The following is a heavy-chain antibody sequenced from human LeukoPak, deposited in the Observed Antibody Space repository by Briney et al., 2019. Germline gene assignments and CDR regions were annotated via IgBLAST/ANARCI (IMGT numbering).Heavy chain of an antibody. CDR1: GGSTISKSYY. Sequence: SETLSLTCTFSGGSTISKSYYWAWIRQPPGKGLEWIGSLYYSENTYYNASLKSRVSISADPAKNQFFLRLTSVTAADTAIYYCSRLSCNTLGCPTVYNWIDTWGQGTLVTVSS. J-gene: IGHJ5*02. V-gene: IGHV4-39*01. D-gene: IGHD2/OR15-2a*01. CDR2: LYYSENT. CDR3: SRLSCNTLGCPTVYNWIDT.